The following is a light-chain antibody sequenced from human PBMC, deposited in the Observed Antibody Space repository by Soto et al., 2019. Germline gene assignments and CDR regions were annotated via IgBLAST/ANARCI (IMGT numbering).Light chain of an antibody. V-gene: IGLV2-14*01. J-gene: IGLJ2*01. CDR3: SAYTTSGTVV. CDR1: SNDVGAYNS. CDR2: EVS. Sequence: QSALTQPASVSGSPGQSITISCTGASNDVGAYNSVSWYQQHPGKAPKLIIYEVSSRPPGVSDRFSGSKSGDTASLTISGLQAEDEAAYYCSAYTTSGTVVFAGGTKVTVL.